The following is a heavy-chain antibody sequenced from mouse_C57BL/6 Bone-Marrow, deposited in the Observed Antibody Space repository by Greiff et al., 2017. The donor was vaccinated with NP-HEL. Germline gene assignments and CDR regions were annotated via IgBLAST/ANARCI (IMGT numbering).Heavy chain of an antibody. D-gene: IGHD1-1*01. J-gene: IGHJ3*01. V-gene: IGHV3-6*01. CDR2: ISYDGSN. Sequence: EVKLQESGPGLVKPSQSLSLTCSVTGYSITSGYYWNWIRQFPGNKLEWMGYISYDGSNNYNPSLKNRISITRDTSKNQFFLKLNSVTTEDTATYYCARDLSITTGFAYWGQGTLVTVSA. CDR1: GYSITSGYY. CDR3: ARDLSITTGFAY.